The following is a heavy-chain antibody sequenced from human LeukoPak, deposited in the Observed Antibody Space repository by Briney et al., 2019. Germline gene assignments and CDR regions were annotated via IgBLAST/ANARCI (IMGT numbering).Heavy chain of an antibody. CDR1: GIIFSNYA. Sequence: GGSLRLSCAASGIIFSNYAMHWVRQGPGKGLECISTISSDGGSTYYANSVKGRFTISRDNSKSTLYLQMGSLRAEDMAVYYCARGRQGAKTRYFDLWGRGTRVTVSS. J-gene: IGHJ2*01. CDR2: ISSDGGST. CDR3: ARGRQGAKTRYFDL. D-gene: IGHD1-26*01. V-gene: IGHV3-64*01.